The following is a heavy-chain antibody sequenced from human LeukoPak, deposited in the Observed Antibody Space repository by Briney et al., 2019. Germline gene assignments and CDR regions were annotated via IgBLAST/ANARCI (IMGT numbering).Heavy chain of an antibody. CDR1: GFTFRSHA. D-gene: IGHD5-12*01. CDR3: ARGYSGYDYSSDFDY. J-gene: IGHJ4*02. V-gene: IGHV3-23*01. Sequence: QTGGSLRLSCAASGFTFRSHAMSWVRQALGQGLEWVSAISGTGGSTSYAGSVKGRFTISRDNAKNSLYLQMNSLRAEDTAVYYCARGYSGYDYSSDFDYWGQGTLVTVSS. CDR2: ISGTGGST.